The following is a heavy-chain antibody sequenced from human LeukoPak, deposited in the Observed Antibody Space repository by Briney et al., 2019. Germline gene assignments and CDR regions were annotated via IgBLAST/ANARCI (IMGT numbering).Heavy chain of an antibody. Sequence: SETLSLTCSVSGGSLTSSYWSWIRQPPGKGLEWIGYIYYAGSTSYNPSLKSRVTVSVDTSKNQFSLKLSSVTPADTAVYYCARTFNGYNRIDYWGQGTLVTVSS. CDR2: IYYAGST. D-gene: IGHD5-24*01. CDR1: GGSLTSSY. CDR3: ARTFNGYNRIDY. V-gene: IGHV4-59*01. J-gene: IGHJ4*02.